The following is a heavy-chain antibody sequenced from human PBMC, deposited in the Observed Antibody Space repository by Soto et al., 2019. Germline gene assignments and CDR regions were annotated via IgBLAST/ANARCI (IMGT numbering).Heavy chain of an antibody. Sequence: QITLKESGPTLVKPTHTLTLTCTFSVFSLSTSGVGVGWIRQPPGKALEWLAIIYWDDDKRYRPSLKRRLTITKDTSKNQVVLTMTNMDPMDTAKYYCIHRRSGSYYNYWGQGTLVTVSS. D-gene: IGHD1-26*01. V-gene: IGHV2-5*02. J-gene: IGHJ4*02. CDR2: IYWDDDK. CDR1: VFSLSTSGVG. CDR3: IHRRSGSYYNY.